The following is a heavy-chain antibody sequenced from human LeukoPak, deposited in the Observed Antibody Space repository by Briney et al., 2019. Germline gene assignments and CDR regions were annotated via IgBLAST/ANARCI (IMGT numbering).Heavy chain of an antibody. CDR2: ISAYNGNT. V-gene: IGHV1-18*01. CDR1: GYTFTSYG. J-gene: IGHJ3*02. D-gene: IGHD3-10*01. CDR3: ARDERITMVRDDAFDI. Sequence: GASVKVSCKASGYTFTSYGISWVRQAPGQGLEWMGWISAYNGNTNYAQKLQGRVTMTTDTSTSTAYMELRSLRSDDTAVYYCARDERITMVRDDAFDIWGQGTTVTVSS.